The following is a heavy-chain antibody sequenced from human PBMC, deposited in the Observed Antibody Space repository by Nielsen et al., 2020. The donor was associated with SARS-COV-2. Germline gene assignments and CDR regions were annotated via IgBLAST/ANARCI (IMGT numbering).Heavy chain of an antibody. CDR3: SRATMTDADAFDI. V-gene: IGHV4-30-4*01. D-gene: IGHD4-17*01. CDR2: IYYSGTT. J-gene: IGHJ3*02. CDR1: GGSINSGYYY. Sequence: SETLSLTCTVSGGSINSGYYYWKRVRQPPGKGLEWIGLIYYSGTTYYNPSHESRATISVATSKSQFSLKLRSVTAADTAVYYCSRATMTDADAFDIWGQGAMVSVSS.